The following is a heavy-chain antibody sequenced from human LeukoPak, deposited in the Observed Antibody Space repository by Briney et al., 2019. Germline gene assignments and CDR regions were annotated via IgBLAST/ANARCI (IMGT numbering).Heavy chain of an antibody. D-gene: IGHD3-22*01. CDR3: ASGSAYYYDSSGFM. Sequence: SETLSLTCAVYGGSFSGYYWSWIRQPPGKGLEWIGEINHSGSTNYNPSLKSRVTISVDTSKNQFSLKLSSVTAADTAVYYCASGSAYYYDSSGFMWGQGTLVTVSS. J-gene: IGHJ4*02. CDR2: INHSGST. V-gene: IGHV4-34*01. CDR1: GGSFSGYY.